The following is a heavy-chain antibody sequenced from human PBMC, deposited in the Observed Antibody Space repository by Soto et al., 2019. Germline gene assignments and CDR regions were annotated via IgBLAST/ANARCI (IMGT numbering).Heavy chain of an antibody. Sequence: SQTLSLTCAISVDSVSNNSVSWNWIRQSPSRGLEWLGRTYYRSKWYNDYALSVKSRITINPDTSKNQFSLQLNSVTPEDTAVYYCARTRVYDSYNYYGMAVWGQGTTVTVSS. J-gene: IGHJ6*02. CDR2: TYYRSKWYN. CDR3: ARTRVYDSYNYYGMAV. D-gene: IGHD3-16*01. CDR1: VDSVSNNSVS. V-gene: IGHV6-1*01.